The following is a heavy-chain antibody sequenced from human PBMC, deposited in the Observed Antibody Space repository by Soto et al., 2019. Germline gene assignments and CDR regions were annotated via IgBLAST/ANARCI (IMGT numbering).Heavy chain of an antibody. CDR1: GFTFSSYA. V-gene: IGHV3-23*01. J-gene: IGHJ2*01. D-gene: IGHD1-26*01. Sequence: PGGSLRLSCAASGFTFSSYAMSWVRQAPGKGLEWVSAISGSGGSTYYADSVKGRFTISRDNSKNTLYLQMNSLRAEDTAVYYCASYYGPNWYFDLWGRGTLVTVSS. CDR3: ASYYGPNWYFDL. CDR2: ISGSGGST.